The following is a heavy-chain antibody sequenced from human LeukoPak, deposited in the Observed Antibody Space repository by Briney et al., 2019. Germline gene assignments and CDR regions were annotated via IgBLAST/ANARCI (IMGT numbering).Heavy chain of an antibody. D-gene: IGHD2-15*01. CDR1: GGSISSYY. CDR2: IYTSGST. V-gene: IGHV4-4*07. Sequence: TSETLSLTCTVSGGSISSYYWSWIRQPAGKGLEWIGRIYTSGSTNYNPSLKSRVTISVDTSKNQFSLKLSSVTAADTAVYYCARDGCSGGSCYPYFDYWGQGTLVTVSS. CDR3: ARDGCSGGSCYPYFDY. J-gene: IGHJ4*02.